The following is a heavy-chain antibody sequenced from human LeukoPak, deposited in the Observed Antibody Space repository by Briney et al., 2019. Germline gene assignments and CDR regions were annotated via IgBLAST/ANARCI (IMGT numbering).Heavy chain of an antibody. J-gene: IGHJ3*02. CDR2: IGTAGDP. CDR3: ARSSGSSPDDAFDI. V-gene: IGHV3-13*05. D-gene: IGHD3-10*01. CDR1: GFTFSSND. Sequence: PGGSLRLSCAASGFTFSSNDMHWVRQATGKGLEWVSAIGTAGDPYYPGSVKGRFTISRENAKNSLYLQMNSLRAGDTAVYYCARSSGSSPDDAFDIWGQGTMVTVSS.